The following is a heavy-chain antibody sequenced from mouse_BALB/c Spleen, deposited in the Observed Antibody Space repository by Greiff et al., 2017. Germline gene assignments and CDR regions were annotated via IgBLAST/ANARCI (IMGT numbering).Heavy chain of an antibody. Sequence: EVMLVESGGGLVKPGGSLKLSCAASGFTFSSYTMSWVRQTPEKRLEWVATISSGGGNTYYPDSVKGRFTISRDNAKNNLYLQMSSLRSEDTALYYCARWGYAMDYWGQGTSVTVSS. J-gene: IGHJ4*01. CDR3: ARWGYAMDY. CDR2: ISSGGGNT. V-gene: IGHV5-9*03. CDR1: GFTFSSYT.